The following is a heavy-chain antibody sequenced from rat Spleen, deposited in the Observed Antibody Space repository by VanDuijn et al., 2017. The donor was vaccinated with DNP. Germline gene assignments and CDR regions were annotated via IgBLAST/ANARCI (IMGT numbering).Heavy chain of an antibody. V-gene: IGHV5-22*01. Sequence: EVQLVESGGGLVQPGRSLKLSCAASGFTFSNYDMAWVRQAPAKGLEWVAYIGSPAYAPYHGDSVKGRFTISRDNAKITLYLQMNSLRSEDMATYYCVRWNSGHFDYWGQGVMVTVSS. J-gene: IGHJ2*01. D-gene: IGHD4-3*01. CDR3: VRWNSGHFDY. CDR1: GFTFSNYD. CDR2: IGSPAYAP.